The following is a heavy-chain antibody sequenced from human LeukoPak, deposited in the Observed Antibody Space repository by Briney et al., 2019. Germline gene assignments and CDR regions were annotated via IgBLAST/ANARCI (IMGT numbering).Heavy chain of an antibody. J-gene: IGHJ2*01. CDR2: IYYSGST. CDR1: GGSISSYY. CDR3: ARDLGDGDCPDL. D-gene: IGHD2-21*02. V-gene: IGHV4-59*01. Sequence: SETLSLTCTVSGGSISSYYWSWIRQPPGKGLEWIGYIYYSGSTNYNPSLKSRVTISVDTSKNQFSLKLSSVTAADTAVYYCARDLGDGDCPDLWGRGTLVTVSS.